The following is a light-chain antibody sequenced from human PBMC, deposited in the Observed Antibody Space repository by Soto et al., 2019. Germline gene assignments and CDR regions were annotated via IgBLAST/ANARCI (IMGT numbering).Light chain of an antibody. J-gene: IGKJ2*01. Sequence: EIVMTQSPATLSVSPGERATLSCRASQSVSSNLAWYQQKPGQAPRHLIYGASTRATGIPARFRGSGSGTESTLPFRSLASEDFAVYYCQQYNNWPPYTFGQGTKLEIK. V-gene: IGKV3-15*01. CDR3: QQYNNWPPYT. CDR1: QSVSSN. CDR2: GAS.